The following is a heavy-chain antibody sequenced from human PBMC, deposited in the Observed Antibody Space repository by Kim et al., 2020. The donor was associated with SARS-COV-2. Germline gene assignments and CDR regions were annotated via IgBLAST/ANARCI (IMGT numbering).Heavy chain of an antibody. CDR2: IYYSGST. D-gene: IGHD5-12*01. CDR3: ARGYSGYDQHFDY. J-gene: IGHJ4*02. Sequence: SETLSLTCTVSGGSISSYYWSWIRQPPGKGLEWIGYIYYSGSTNYNPSLKSRVSLSVDTSKNQFSLKLSSVTAADTAVYYCARGYSGYDQHFDYWGQGSLVTVSS. CDR1: GGSISSYY. V-gene: IGHV4-59*01.